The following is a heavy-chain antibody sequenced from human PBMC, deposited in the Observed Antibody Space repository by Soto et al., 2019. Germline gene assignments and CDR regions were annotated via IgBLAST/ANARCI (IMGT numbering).Heavy chain of an antibody. V-gene: IGHV3-23*01. J-gene: IGHJ5*02. CDR1: GFSFSTYA. CDR3: STNNWFDP. CDR2: ISGSGNFT. D-gene: IGHD1-1*01. Sequence: GGSLRLSCAASGFSFSTYAMSWVRQAPGKGLEWVSSISGSGNFTYYADSVKGRLTISRDNSKNTLYLQMSNLRAEDTAVYYCSTNNWFDPWGQGTLVTVSS.